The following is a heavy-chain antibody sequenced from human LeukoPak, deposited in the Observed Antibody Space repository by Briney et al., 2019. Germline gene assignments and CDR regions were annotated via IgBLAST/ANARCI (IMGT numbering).Heavy chain of an antibody. CDR2: ISYDGSNK. V-gene: IGHV3-30-3*01. J-gene: IGHJ4*02. D-gene: IGHD5/OR15-5a*01. Sequence: GGSLRLSCAASGFTFSSYAMHWVRQAPGKGLEWVAVISYDGSNKYYADSVKGRFTISRDNSKNTLYLQMNSLRAEDTAVYYCARDSVSTPTYFDYWGQGTLVTVPS. CDR3: ARDSVSTPTYFDY. CDR1: GFTFSSYA.